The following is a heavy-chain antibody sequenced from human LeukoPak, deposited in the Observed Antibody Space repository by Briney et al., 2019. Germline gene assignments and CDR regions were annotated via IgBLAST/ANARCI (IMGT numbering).Heavy chain of an antibody. J-gene: IGHJ5*02. Sequence: PSETLSLTCTVSGYSISSGYYWGWIRQPPGKGLEWIGSIYHSGSTYYNPSLKSRVTISVDTSKNQFSLKLSSVTAADTAVYYCARGLWFGEFHFDPWGQGTLVTVSS. D-gene: IGHD3-10*01. CDR1: GYSISSGYY. V-gene: IGHV4-38-2*02. CDR2: IYHSGST. CDR3: ARGLWFGEFHFDP.